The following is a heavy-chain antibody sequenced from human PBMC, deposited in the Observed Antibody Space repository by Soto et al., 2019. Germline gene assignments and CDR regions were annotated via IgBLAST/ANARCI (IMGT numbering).Heavy chain of an antibody. J-gene: IGHJ4*02. D-gene: IGHD2-8*01. CDR1: GFTFSSYS. CDR2: ISSSSSYI. V-gene: IGHV3-21*01. Sequence: GESLKISCAASGFTFSSYSMNWVRQAPGKGLEWVSSISSSSSYIYYADSVKGRFTISRDNAKNSLYLQMNSLRAEDTAVYYCARDKDCTNGVCYIFDYWGQGTLVTVSS. CDR3: ARDKDCTNGVCYIFDY.